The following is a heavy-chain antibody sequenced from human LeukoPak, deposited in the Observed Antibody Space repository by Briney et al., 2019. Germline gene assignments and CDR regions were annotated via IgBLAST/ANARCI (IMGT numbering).Heavy chain of an antibody. Sequence: WETLSLTRTVSGGSISSSSSYWGWIRQPPGKGVGLVWGIYYSGSTYSDPSLKSRITISVDTSKNQMSLKLSSGTAANTAVYYSARTGLFDYVWGSYQPFDYWGQGTLVTVSS. CDR2: IYYSGST. D-gene: IGHD3-16*02. J-gene: IGHJ4*02. CDR3: ARTGLFDYVWGSYQPFDY. CDR1: GGSISSSSSY. V-gene: IGHV4-39*01.